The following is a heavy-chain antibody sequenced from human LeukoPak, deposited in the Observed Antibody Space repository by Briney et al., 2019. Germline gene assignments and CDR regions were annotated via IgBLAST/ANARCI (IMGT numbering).Heavy chain of an antibody. D-gene: IGHD5-18*01. CDR3: ARGGYHAYYLDY. V-gene: IGHV1-69*04. Sequence: PVKVSCKASGGTFSSYAISWVRQAPGQGLEWMGRIIPILGIANYAQKFQGRVTITADKSTSTAYMELSSLRAEDTAVYYCARGGYHAYYLDYWGQGSLVTVSS. J-gene: IGHJ4*02. CDR2: IIPILGIA. CDR1: GGTFSSYA.